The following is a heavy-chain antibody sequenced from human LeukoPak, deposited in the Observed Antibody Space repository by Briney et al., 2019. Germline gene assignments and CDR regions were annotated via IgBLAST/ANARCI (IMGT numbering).Heavy chain of an antibody. J-gene: IGHJ4*02. CDR1: GYTFTSYP. V-gene: IGHV1-18*01. CDR3: ARGYDYGDYVGDFDY. CDR2: ITTYNGNT. D-gene: IGHD4-17*01. Sequence: ASVKVSSKASGYTFTSYPISWVRQAPGQGLEWVGWITTYNGNTNYAQKLQGRVTMITDTSTSTAYMDLRGLRSDDTAVYYCARGYDYGDYVGDFDYWGQGTLVTVSP.